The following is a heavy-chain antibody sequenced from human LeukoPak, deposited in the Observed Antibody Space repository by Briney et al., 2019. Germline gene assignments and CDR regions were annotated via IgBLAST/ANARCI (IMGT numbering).Heavy chain of an antibody. V-gene: IGHV3-48*03. CDR1: GFTFSSYE. D-gene: IGHD1-1*01. CDR2: ISSSGSTI. Sequence: GGSLRLSCAASGFTFSSYEMNWVRQAPGKGLEWVSYISSSGSTIYYADSVKGRFTISRDNAKNSLYLQMNSLRVEDTAVYYCARDHNYAFDNWGQGTLVTVSS. CDR3: ARDHNYAFDN. J-gene: IGHJ4*02.